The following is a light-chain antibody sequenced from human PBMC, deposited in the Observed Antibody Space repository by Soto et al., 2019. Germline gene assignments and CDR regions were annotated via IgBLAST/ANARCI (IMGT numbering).Light chain of an antibody. J-gene: IGKJ5*01. CDR3: QQRRSWPPTIT. V-gene: IGKV3-11*01. CDR1: QSVSNY. Sequence: EIVLTQSPATLSLSPGERATLSCRASQSVSNYLAWYQQKPGQAPRLLIYDASNRATGIPDRFSGSGSGTDFTLTISSLEPEDFAVYYCQQRRSWPPTITFGQGTRLEIK. CDR2: DAS.